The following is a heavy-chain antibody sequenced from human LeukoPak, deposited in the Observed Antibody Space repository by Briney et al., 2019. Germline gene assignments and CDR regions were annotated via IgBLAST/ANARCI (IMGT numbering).Heavy chain of an antibody. CDR2: ISYSGST. Sequence: SETLSLTCTVAGASISSYYWRWLRQPRGKGVESVGYISYSGSTNYNSSLKSRVTISLDKSNNQFSLRLSSVTAADTAVYYCARAHCTNCICYSIDSWGQGTLVTVSS. CDR1: GASISSYY. CDR3: ARAHCTNCICYSIDS. D-gene: IGHD2-8*01. V-gene: IGHV4-59*01. J-gene: IGHJ4*02.